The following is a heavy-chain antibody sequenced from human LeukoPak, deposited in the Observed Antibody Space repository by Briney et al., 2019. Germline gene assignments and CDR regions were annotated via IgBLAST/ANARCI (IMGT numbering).Heavy chain of an antibody. D-gene: IGHD3-16*02. CDR1: GGSFSGYY. CDR3: ARGASSYDYVWGSYRPFDY. CDR2: INHSGST. Sequence: PSETLSLTCAVYGGSFSGYYWSWIRQPPGKGLEWIGEINHSGSTNYNPSLKSRVTISVDTPKNQFSLKLSSVTAADTAVYYCARGASSYDYVWGSYRPFDYWGQGTLVTVSS. V-gene: IGHV4-34*01. J-gene: IGHJ4*02.